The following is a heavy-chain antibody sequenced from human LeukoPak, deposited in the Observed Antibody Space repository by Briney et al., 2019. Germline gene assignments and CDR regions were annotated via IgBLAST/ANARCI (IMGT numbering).Heavy chain of an antibody. Sequence: GGSLRLSCAASGFIFSSYSMNWVRQAPGKGLEWVSSISSSSSYIYYADSVKGRFTISRDNAKNSLYLQMNSLRAEDTAVYYCARDRGFLEWSGDAFDIWGQGTMVTVSS. CDR2: ISSSSSYI. CDR1: GFIFSSYS. D-gene: IGHD3-3*01. J-gene: IGHJ3*02. CDR3: ARDRGFLEWSGDAFDI. V-gene: IGHV3-21*01.